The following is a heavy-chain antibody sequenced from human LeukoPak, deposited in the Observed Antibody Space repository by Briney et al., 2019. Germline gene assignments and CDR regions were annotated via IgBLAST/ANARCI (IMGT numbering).Heavy chain of an antibody. CDR1: GGSISSYY. D-gene: IGHD3-10*01. CDR3: ARERVTMVRGAEGIGY. V-gene: IGHV4-59*12. J-gene: IGHJ4*02. Sequence: SETLSLTCTVSGGSISSYYWSWIRQPPGKGLEWIGYIYYSGSTYYNPSLKSRVTISVDTSKNQFSLKLSSVTAADTAVYYCARERVTMVRGAEGIGYWGQGTLVTVSS. CDR2: IYYSGST.